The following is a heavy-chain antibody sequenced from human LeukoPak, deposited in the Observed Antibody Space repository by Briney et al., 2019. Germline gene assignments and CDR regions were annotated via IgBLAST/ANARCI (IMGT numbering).Heavy chain of an antibody. CDR2: INPNSGGT. CDR3: ARDAEDCSSTSCYRYYYYGTDV. Sequence: ASVKVSCKASGYTFTGYYMHWVRQAPGQGLEWMGWINPNSGGTNYAQKFQGRVTMTRDTSISTAYMELSRLRSDDTAAYYCARDAEDCSSTSCYRYYYYGTDVWGQGTTVTVSS. CDR1: GYTFTGYY. V-gene: IGHV1-2*02. J-gene: IGHJ6*02. D-gene: IGHD2-2*02.